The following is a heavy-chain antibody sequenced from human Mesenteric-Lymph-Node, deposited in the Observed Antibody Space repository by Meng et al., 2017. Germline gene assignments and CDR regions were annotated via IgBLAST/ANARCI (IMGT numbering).Heavy chain of an antibody. D-gene: IGHD3-16*02. Sequence: SETLSLTCTVSGGSISSYYWSWIRQPPGKGLKWIGYIYYSGSTNYNPSLKSRVTISVDTSKNQFSLKLSSVTAADTAAYYCARVGGVIAKGHWGQGNRVNGAS. CDR1: GGSISSYY. V-gene: IGHV4-59*12. CDR3: ARVGGVIAKGH. CDR2: IYYSGST. J-gene: IGHJ4*02.